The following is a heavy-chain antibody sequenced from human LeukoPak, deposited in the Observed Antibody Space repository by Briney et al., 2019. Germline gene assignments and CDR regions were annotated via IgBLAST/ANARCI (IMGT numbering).Heavy chain of an antibody. V-gene: IGHV4-34*01. CDR1: GGSFSGYY. CDR3: ARDSGSPSDY. J-gene: IGHJ4*02. Sequence: PSETLSLTCAVYGGSFSGYYWSWIRQPPGKGLEWIGEINHSGSTNYNPSLKSRVTISVGTSKNQFSLKLSSVTAADTAVYYCARDSGSPSDYWGQGTLVTVSS. CDR2: INHSGST. D-gene: IGHD3-10*01.